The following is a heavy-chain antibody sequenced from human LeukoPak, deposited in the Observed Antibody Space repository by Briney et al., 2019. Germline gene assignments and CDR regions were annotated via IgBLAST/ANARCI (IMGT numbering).Heavy chain of an antibody. CDR2: ISSSSSYT. J-gene: IGHJ4*02. CDR1: GFTFSSYS. Sequence: PGGSLRLSCAASGFTFSSYSMNWVRQAPGKGLEWVSSISSSSSYTYYADSVKGRFTISRDNAKNSLYLQMNSLRAEDTAVYYCASRLQGSDFDYWGQGTLVTVSS. V-gene: IGHV3-21*01. CDR3: ASRLQGSDFDY.